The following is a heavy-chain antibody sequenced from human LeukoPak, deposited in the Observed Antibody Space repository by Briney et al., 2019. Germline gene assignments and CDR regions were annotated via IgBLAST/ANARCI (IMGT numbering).Heavy chain of an antibody. D-gene: IGHD6-6*01. J-gene: IGHJ3*02. V-gene: IGHV1-2*02. CDR1: GYTFTGYY. Sequence: ASVKVSCKASGYTFTGYYMHWVRQAPGQGLEWMGWINPNSGGTNYAQKFQGRVTMTRDTSISTAYMELSRLRSDDTAVYYCAINRNEYSSSQPDYAFDIWGQGTMVTVSS. CDR3: AINRNEYSSSQPDYAFDI. CDR2: INPNSGGT.